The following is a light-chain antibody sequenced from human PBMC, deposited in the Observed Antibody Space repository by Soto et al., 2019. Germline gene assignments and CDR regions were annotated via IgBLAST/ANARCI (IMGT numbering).Light chain of an antibody. CDR3: QQVNSYPLT. CDR2: AAS. V-gene: IGKV1-9*01. J-gene: IGKJ4*01. Sequence: IPLTQSTFSVSASVGYTVTIACRASPGISRSLAWYQQNPGRAHKXLIYAASTLYTGVPSRFSGSGYGTEFTLTISSLQPEDCETYYCQQVNSYPLTFGGGTKVDIK. CDR1: PGISRS.